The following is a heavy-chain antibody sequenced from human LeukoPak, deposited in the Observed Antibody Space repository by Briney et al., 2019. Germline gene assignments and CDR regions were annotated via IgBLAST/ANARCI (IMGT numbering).Heavy chain of an antibody. CDR1: GYTFTSYG. D-gene: IGHD3-16*01. Sequence: ASVKVSCKASGYTFTSYGISWVRQAPGQGLEWMGWISAYNGNTNYAQKLQGRVTMTTDTSTSTAYMELRSLRSDDTAMYYCARTSWPSTGEYYFDYWGQGTLVTVSS. J-gene: IGHJ4*02. V-gene: IGHV1-18*01. CDR2: ISAYNGNT. CDR3: ARTSWPSTGEYYFDY.